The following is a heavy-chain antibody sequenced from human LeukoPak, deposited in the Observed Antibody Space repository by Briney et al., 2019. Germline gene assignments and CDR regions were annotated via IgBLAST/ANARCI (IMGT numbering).Heavy chain of an antibody. CDR1: GFTFSSYA. Sequence: GGSLRLSCAASGFTFSSYAMSWVRQAPGKGLEWVSAISGSGGSTHYSDSVKGRFTISRDNSKNTLYLQMNSLRAEDTAVYYCARRAGAYSHPYDYWGQGTLVTVSS. V-gene: IGHV3-23*01. J-gene: IGHJ4*02. CDR2: ISGSGGST. D-gene: IGHD4/OR15-4a*01. CDR3: ARRAGAYSHPYDY.